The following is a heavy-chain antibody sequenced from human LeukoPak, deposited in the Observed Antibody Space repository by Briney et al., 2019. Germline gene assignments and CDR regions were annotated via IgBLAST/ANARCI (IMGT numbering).Heavy chain of an antibody. CDR3: AREGGFYRPLDY. J-gene: IGHJ4*02. CDR2: VHLDGRT. Sequence: SETLSLTCSVSGGSVSGYYWSWIRQPPGKGLEWIGEVHLDGRTSYNPSLKSRLIMSVDLPENHISLKLTSVTAADTAVYYCAREGGFYRPLDYSGQGTLVTVSS. CDR1: GGSVSGYY. V-gene: IGHV4-34*10. D-gene: IGHD3-3*01.